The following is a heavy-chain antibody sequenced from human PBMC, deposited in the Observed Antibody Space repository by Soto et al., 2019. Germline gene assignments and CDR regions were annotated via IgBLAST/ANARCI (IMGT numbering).Heavy chain of an antibody. CDR2: IYYSGST. Sequence: QVQLQESGPGLVKPSQTLSLTCTVSGGSISSGDYYWSWIRQPPGKGLEWIGYIYYSGSTYYNPSLKSRVTISVDTSKNQFSLKLSSVTAADTAVYYCAMRSNYYDSSGYSFAFDPWGQGTLVTVSS. CDR3: AMRSNYYDSSGYSFAFDP. V-gene: IGHV4-30-4*01. D-gene: IGHD3-22*01. J-gene: IGHJ5*02. CDR1: GGSISSGDYY.